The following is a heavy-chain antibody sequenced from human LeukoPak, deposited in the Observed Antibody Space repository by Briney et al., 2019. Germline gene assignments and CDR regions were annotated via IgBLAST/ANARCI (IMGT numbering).Heavy chain of an antibody. V-gene: IGHV1-46*01. CDR2: INPSGGST. CDR1: GYTFTSYS. D-gene: IGHD3-22*01. J-gene: IGHJ4*02. Sequence: ASVKVSCKASGYTFTSYSMHWVRQAPGQGLEWMGIINPSGGSTSYAQTFQGRVTMTGDTPTSTVHMELSSLRSEDTTIYYCARDSKGPHYYDSSGPDYWGQGTLVTVSS. CDR3: ARDSKGPHYYDSSGPDY.